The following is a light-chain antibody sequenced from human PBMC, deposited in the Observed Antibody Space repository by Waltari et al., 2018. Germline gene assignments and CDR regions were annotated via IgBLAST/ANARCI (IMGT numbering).Light chain of an antibody. V-gene: IGKV1-39*01. Sequence: DIQMTQSPSSLSASVGDRITITCRASERIGKYLNWYQQRPGKAPQLLMYAASNLQSGAPSRFSGSGPGTAFTLTISSLRPEDSATYYCQQSYTAPYTFGQGTHLEVK. CDR2: AAS. CDR3: QQSYTAPYT. J-gene: IGKJ2*01. CDR1: ERIGKY.